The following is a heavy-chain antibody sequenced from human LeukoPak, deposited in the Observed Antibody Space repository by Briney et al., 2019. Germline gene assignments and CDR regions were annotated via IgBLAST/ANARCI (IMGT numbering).Heavy chain of an antibody. CDR1: GGSISSYY. V-gene: IGHV4-59*08. CDR2: IYYSGST. CDR3: VRRGIAVAGQFDP. J-gene: IGHJ5*02. Sequence: SETLSLTCTVSGGSISSYYWSWIRQPPGKGLEWIGYIYYSGSTNYNPSLKSRVTISVDTSKNQFSLKLSSVTAADTAVYYCVRRGIAVAGQFDPWGQGTLVTVSS. D-gene: IGHD6-19*01.